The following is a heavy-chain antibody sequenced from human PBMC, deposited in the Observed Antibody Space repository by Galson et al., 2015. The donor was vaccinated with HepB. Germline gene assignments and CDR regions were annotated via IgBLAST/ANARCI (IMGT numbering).Heavy chain of an antibody. CDR1: GGTFSNYA. V-gene: IGHV1-69*01. D-gene: IGHD4-23*01. J-gene: IGHJ4*02. CDR2: IIPIFGTA. Sequence: CKASGGTFSNYAISWVRQAPGQGLEWMGGIIPIFGTANYAQKFQGRVTITADESTSTAYMELSSLRSEDTAAYYCASRKAYYGGNPHFDYWGQGTLVTVSS. CDR3: ASRKAYYGGNPHFDY.